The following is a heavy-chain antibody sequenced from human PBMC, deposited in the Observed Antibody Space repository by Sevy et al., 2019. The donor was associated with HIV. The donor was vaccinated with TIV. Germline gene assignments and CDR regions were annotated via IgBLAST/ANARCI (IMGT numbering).Heavy chain of an antibody. J-gene: IGHJ4*02. CDR2: MTPSSRET. V-gene: IGHV1-8*01. D-gene: IGHD3-10*01. CDR1: GYTFTSYD. CDR3: ARNLYGSGTFDY. Sequence: ASVKVSSKASGYTFTSYDINWVRQAAGQGLEWVGCMTPSSRETDYAQKFEGRITMTGDTSISTAYLELSSLTSEDTAVYFCARNLYGSGTFDYWGQGTLVTVSS.